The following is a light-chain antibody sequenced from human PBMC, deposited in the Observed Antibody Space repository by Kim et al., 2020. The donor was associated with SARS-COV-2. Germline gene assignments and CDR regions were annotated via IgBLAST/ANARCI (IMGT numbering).Light chain of an antibody. CDR2: KAS. CDR1: QYITRR. J-gene: IGKJ1*01. V-gene: IGKV1-5*03. Sequence: DIQMTQSPSTLSASVGDRVTITCRASQYITRRLAWYQQKPGKAPKVLISKASTLESGVPSTFSGSGSGTVFTLTISSLQPDDFATYYCQQYDTYPWTFGQGTKVDIK. CDR3: QQYDTYPWT.